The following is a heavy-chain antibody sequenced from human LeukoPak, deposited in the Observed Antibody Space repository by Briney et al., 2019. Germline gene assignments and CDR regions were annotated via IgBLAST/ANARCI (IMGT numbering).Heavy chain of an antibody. Sequence: GGSLRLSCAASGFTFSSYSMNWVRQAPGKGLEWVSSISSSSYIYYADSVKGRFTISRDNAKNSLYLQMNSLRAEDTAVYYCARALGPAASYYVDVWGKGTTVTVSS. V-gene: IGHV3-21*01. CDR3: ARALGPAASYYVDV. J-gene: IGHJ6*03. CDR1: GFTFSSYS. CDR2: ISSSSYI. D-gene: IGHD2-2*01.